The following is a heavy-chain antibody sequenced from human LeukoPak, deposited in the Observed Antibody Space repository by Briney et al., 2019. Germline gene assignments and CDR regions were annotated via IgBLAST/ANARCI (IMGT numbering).Heavy chain of an antibody. Sequence: SETLSLTCTVSGGSISSSSYYWGWIRQPPGKGLEWIGSIYYSGSTYYNPSLKSRVTISVDTSKNQFSLKLSSVTAADTAVYYCARGPRAVNHYYYYGMDVWGQGTTVTVSS. CDR3: ARGPRAVNHYYYYGMDV. CDR1: GGSISSSSYY. J-gene: IGHJ6*02. CDR2: IYYSGST. V-gene: IGHV4-39*07. D-gene: IGHD1-14*01.